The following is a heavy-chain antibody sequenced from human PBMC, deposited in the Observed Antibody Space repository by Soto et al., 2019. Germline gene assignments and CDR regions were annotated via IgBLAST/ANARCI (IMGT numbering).Heavy chain of an antibody. CDR1: GFTFSSYA. V-gene: IGHV3-33*08. Sequence: PGGSLRLSCAASGFTFSSYAMSWVRQAPGKGLEWVSVIWCDGSSTYYADSVKGRFTISRDNSKNTLYLQMNSLRAEDTAVYYCARDAQLEYYFDYWGQGTLVTVSS. J-gene: IGHJ4*02. CDR3: ARDAQLEYYFDY. D-gene: IGHD6-6*01. CDR2: IWCDGSST.